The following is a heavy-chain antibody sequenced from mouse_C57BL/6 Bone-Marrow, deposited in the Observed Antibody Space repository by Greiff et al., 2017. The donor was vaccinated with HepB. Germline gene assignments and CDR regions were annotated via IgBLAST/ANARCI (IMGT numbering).Heavy chain of an antibody. V-gene: IGHV5-9-1*02. Sequence: EVQLVESGEGLVKPGGSLKLSCAASGFTFSSYAMSWVRQTPEKRLEWVAYISSGGDYIYYADTVKGRFTISRDNARNTLYLQMSSLKSEDTAMYYCTREGPSTTVVATRAMDDWGKGTSVTASS. J-gene: IGHJ4*01. CDR2: ISSGGDYI. D-gene: IGHD1-1*01. CDR1: GFTFSSYA. CDR3: TREGPSTTVVATRAMDD.